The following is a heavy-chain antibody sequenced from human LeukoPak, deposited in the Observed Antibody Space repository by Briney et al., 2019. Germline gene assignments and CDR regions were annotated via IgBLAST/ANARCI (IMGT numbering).Heavy chain of an antibody. CDR2: ISGSGDST. Sequence: GGSLRLSCAASGFTFSSYAMSWVRQAPGKGLEWVSAISGSGDSTYYADSVKGRFTISRDNSKNTLYLQMNSLRAEDTAVNYCAKALASSLYDYWGQGTQVTVSS. CDR3: AKALASSLYDY. D-gene: IGHD6-13*01. V-gene: IGHV3-23*01. CDR1: GFTFSSYA. J-gene: IGHJ4*02.